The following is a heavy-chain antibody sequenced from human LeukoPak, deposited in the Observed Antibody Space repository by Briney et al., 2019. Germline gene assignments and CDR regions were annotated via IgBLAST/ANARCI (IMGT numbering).Heavy chain of an antibody. J-gene: IGHJ4*02. CDR1: GGSISSHY. CDR2: IYYSGST. D-gene: IGHD5-12*01. CDR3: ARGYSGYDY. V-gene: IGHV4-59*11. Sequence: SETLSLTCTVSGGSISSHYWSWMRQPPGKGLEWIGYIYYSGSTNYNPSLKSRVTISVDTSKNQFSLKLSSVTAADTAVYYCARGYSGYDYWGQGTLVTVSS.